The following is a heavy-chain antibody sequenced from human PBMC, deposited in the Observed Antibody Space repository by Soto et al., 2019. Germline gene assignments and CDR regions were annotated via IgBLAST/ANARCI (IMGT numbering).Heavy chain of an antibody. D-gene: IGHD1-26*01. CDR3: ATDRAQLGSYYGVGFDY. CDR1: GYTLTELS. CDR2: FDPEDGET. V-gene: IGHV1-24*01. Sequence: ASVKVSCKVSGYTLTELSMHWVRQAPGKGLEWVGGFDPEDGETIYAQKFQGRVTMTEDTSTDTAYMELSSLRSEDTAVYYCATDRAQLGSYYGVGFDYWGQGTLVTVSS. J-gene: IGHJ4*02.